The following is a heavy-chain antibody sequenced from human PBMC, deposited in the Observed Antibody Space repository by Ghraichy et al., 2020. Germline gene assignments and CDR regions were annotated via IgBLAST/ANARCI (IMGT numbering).Heavy chain of an antibody. CDR3: ASHYFGSGTYLGIDY. CDR1: GGSFSGYY. Sequence: SETLSLTCAVYGGSFSGYYWSWIRQPPGKGLEWIAEINHSGSTNYNPSLKSRVTVSVDTSRNHFSLKLSSVTAADTAVYYCASHYFGSGTYLGIDYWGQGIRVTVSS. D-gene: IGHD3-10*01. J-gene: IGHJ4*02. V-gene: IGHV4-34*01. CDR2: INHSGST.